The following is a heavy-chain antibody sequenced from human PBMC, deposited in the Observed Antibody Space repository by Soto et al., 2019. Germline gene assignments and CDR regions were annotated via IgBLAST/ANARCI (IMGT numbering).Heavy chain of an antibody. D-gene: IGHD2-15*01. J-gene: IGHJ4*02. CDR1: GFIFSSYA. CDR3: ARVCTGGSCYQFDS. Sequence: GGSLRLSCAASGFIFSSYAMTWVRQAPGKGLEWVSVITGGGVVTYYADSVKGRFTISRDNAKNTLYLQMNSLRADDTAVYYCARVCTGGSCYQFDSWGQGTLVTVSS. V-gene: IGHV3-23*01. CDR2: ITGGGVVT.